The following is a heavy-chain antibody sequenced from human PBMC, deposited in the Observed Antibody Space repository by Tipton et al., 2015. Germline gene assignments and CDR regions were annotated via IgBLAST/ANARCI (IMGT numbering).Heavy chain of an antibody. CDR3: ARHMEHYLSGSPPGVDA. J-gene: IGHJ6*02. Sequence: GLVKPSEILSLTCTVSGGSISGSHWYWFRQPAGKGLEWIGGVSTSGNTNYNPSLKSRVTIYVDTSKNQFSLRLMSVTATDTAVYYCARHMEHYLSGSPPGVDAWGQGTTVTVSS. D-gene: IGHD3-10*01. CDR2: VSTSGNT. CDR1: GGSISGSH. V-gene: IGHV4-4*07.